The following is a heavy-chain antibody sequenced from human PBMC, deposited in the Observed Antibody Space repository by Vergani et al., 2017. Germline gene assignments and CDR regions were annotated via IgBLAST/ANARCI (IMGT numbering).Heavy chain of an antibody. CDR1: GYSISSGYY. V-gene: IGHV4-38-2*01. CDR2: IYHSGST. J-gene: IGHJ5*02. Sequence: QVQLQESGPGLVKPSETLSLTCAVSGYSISSGYYWGWIRQPPGKGLEWIGSIYHSGSTYYNPSLKSRVTISVDTSKNQFSLKLSSVTAADTAVYYCARSTASGESDWFDPWGQGTLVTVSS. CDR3: ARSTASGESDWFDP. D-gene: IGHD2-2*01.